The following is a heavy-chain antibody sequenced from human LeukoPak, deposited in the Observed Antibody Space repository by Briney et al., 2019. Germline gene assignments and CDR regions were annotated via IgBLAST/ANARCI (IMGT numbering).Heavy chain of an antibody. CDR3: ARVFRPYSSGWSPDY. V-gene: IGHV1-46*01. D-gene: IGHD6-19*01. Sequence: GASVKVSCKASGYTFTSYYMHWVRQAPGQGLEWMGIINPSGGSTSYAQKFQGRVTMTRDTSTSTVYMELSSLRSEDTAVYYCARVFRPYSSGWSPDYWGQGTLVTVSP. CDR2: INPSGGST. CDR1: GYTFTSYY. J-gene: IGHJ4*02.